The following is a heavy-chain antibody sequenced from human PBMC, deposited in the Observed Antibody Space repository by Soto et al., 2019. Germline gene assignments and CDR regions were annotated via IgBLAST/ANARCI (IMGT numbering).Heavy chain of an antibody. CDR1: EFNVTKGH. J-gene: IGHJ4*02. Sequence: GGSPGLSCAASEFNVTKGHMNWVRQAPGKGLEWVSVIFGDGNTKYGDSVKGRFTISRDTSKNTAYLHMNSLRAEDTAVYYCAGDWNGDKYFDYWDQGTLVTVSS. V-gene: IGHV3-53*01. CDR3: AGDWNGDKYFDY. CDR2: IFGDGNT. D-gene: IGHD4-17*01.